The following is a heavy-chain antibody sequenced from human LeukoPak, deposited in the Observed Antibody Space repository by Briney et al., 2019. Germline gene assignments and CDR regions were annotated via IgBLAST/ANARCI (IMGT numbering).Heavy chain of an antibody. J-gene: IGHJ4*02. V-gene: IGHV3-7*01. CDR1: GFTFSSYW. CDR3: ARGTTTVTARSIDY. CDR2: IKQDGREK. D-gene: IGHD2-21*02. Sequence: PGGSLRLSCAASGFTFSSYWMNWVRQAPGKGLEWVANIKQDGREKYYVDSVKGRFTISRDNAENSLFLQMNTLRAEDTAVYYCARGTTTVTARSIDYWGQGTLVTVSS.